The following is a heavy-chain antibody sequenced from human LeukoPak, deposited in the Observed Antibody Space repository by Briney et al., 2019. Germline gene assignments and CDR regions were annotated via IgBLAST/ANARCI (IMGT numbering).Heavy chain of an antibody. D-gene: IGHD3-10*01. CDR1: GYSIANGYY. Sequence: SETLSLTCTVSGYSIANGYYWGWIRQPPGKGLEWIGNIYHSGSTYYNPSLKSRVTISVDTSKNQFSLKLSSVTAADTAVYYCARDYYGSGSYPVALAWFDPWGQGTLVTVSS. CDR2: IYHSGST. CDR3: ARDYYGSGSYPVALAWFDP. V-gene: IGHV4-38-2*02. J-gene: IGHJ5*02.